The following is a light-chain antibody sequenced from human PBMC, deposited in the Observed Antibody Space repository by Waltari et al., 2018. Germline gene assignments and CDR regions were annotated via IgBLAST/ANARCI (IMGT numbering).Light chain of an antibody. J-gene: IGKJ5*01. CDR3: QQYGNTPFT. Sequence: EIVLTQSPGTLSLSPGERATLSCRASQSVRSNYLAWYQQKPGQAPSLLIYDTSNRATGMPDRFSGSGSGTDFTLIISRLEPEDFALYYCQQYGNTPFTFGQGTRLDIK. CDR1: QSVRSNY. CDR2: DTS. V-gene: IGKV3-20*01.